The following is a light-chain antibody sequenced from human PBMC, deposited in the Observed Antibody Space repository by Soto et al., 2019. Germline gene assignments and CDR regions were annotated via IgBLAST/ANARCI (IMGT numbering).Light chain of an antibody. Sequence: DSTTCQSPSSLSASVGDRDTITCRASQSISSYLNWYQQKPGKAPKLLIYKASSLESGVPSRFSGSGSGTEFTLTISSLQPDDFATYYCQQYNSYWTFGQGTKVDIK. CDR1: QSISSY. V-gene: IGKV1-5*03. J-gene: IGKJ1*01. CDR3: QQYNSYWT. CDR2: KAS.